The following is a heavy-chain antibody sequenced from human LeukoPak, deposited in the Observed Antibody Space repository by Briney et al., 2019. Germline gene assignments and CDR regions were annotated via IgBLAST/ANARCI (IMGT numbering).Heavy chain of an antibody. D-gene: IGHD2-2*01. Sequence: SETLSLTCTVSGFSISSYYWSWIRQPAGKGLEWIGRIYTSGSTHYNPSLKSRVTMSVDTSKNQFALKLSSVTAADTAVYYCARGCSSTSCANAFDIWGQGTMVTVSS. CDR2: IYTSGST. CDR1: GFSISSYY. J-gene: IGHJ3*02. V-gene: IGHV4-4*07. CDR3: ARGCSSTSCANAFDI.